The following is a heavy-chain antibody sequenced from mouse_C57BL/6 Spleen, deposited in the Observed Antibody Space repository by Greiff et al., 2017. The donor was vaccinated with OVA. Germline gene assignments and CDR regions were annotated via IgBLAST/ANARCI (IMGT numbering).Heavy chain of an antibody. CDR3: TRRELLLRSGDY. V-gene: IGHV1-5*01. D-gene: IGHD1-1*01. CDR1: GYTFTSYW. Sequence: VQLQQSGTVLARPGASVKMSCKTSGYTFTSYWMHWVPQRPGQGLEWIGAIYPGNSDTSYNQKFKGKAKLTAVTSASTAYMELSSLTKEDAAVYYYTRRELLLRSGDYWGQGTTLTVSS. CDR2: IYPGNSDT. J-gene: IGHJ2*01.